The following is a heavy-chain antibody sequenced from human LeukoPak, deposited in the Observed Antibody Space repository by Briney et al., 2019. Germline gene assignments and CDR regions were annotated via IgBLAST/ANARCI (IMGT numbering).Heavy chain of an antibody. D-gene: IGHD2-15*01. CDR3: TTRSPARYCSDGACYSSADH. CDR1: GFSFSDAW. V-gene: IGHV3-15*07. Sequence: PGGSLRLSCAASGFSFSDAWVNWVRQAPGKGLEWVGHIRSKADGGTPDYIAPVKGRFTISRDDSKDTLYLQMNSLNTEDTAMYYCTTRSPARYCSDGACYSSADHWGQGTLVTVSS. J-gene: IGHJ4*02. CDR2: IRSKADGGTP.